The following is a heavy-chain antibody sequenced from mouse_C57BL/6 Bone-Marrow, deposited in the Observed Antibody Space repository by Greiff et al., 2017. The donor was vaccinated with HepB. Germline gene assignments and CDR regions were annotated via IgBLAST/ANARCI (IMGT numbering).Heavy chain of an antibody. V-gene: IGHV5-16*01. CDR1: GFTFSDYY. Sequence: EVKLVESEGGLVQPGRSMKLSCTASGFTFSDYYMAWVRPVPEKGLEWVANINYDGSSTYYLDSLKSRFIISRDNAKNILYLQMSSLKSEDTATYYCARDRLYAMDYWGQGTSVTVSS. CDR2: INYDGSST. CDR3: ARDRLYAMDY. J-gene: IGHJ4*01.